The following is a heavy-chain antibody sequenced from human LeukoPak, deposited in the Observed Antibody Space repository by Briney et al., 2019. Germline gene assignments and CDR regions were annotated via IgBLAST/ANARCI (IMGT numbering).Heavy chain of an antibody. CDR1: GFIFSNYA. CDR3: AKDSRFSYSGSYSDY. CDR2: ISSDGSKT. V-gene: IGHV3-30*07. J-gene: IGHJ4*02. D-gene: IGHD1-26*01. Sequence: PGGSLRLSCAASGFIFSNYAMHWVRQAPGKGLEWVALISSDGSKTYHADSVKGRFSISRDNSKNTLYLQLNSLRAEDTAVYYCAKDSRFSYSGSYSDYWGQGTLVTVSS.